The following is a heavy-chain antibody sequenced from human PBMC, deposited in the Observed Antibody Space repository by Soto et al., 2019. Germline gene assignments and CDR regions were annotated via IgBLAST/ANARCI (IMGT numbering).Heavy chain of an antibody. CDR1: GFTFSSYS. CDR2: ISSSSSTI. V-gene: IGHV3-48*02. CDR3: ARAATPKGYYGMDV. D-gene: IGHD6-25*01. J-gene: IGHJ6*02. Sequence: GGSLRLSCAASGFTFSSYSMNWVRQAPGKGLEWVSYISSSSSTIYYADSVKGRFTISRDNAKNSLYLKMKSLRDEDTAVYCCARAATPKGYYGMDVWGQGTTVTVSS.